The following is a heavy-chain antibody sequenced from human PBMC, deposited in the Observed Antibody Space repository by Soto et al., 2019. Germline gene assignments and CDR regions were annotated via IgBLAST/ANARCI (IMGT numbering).Heavy chain of an antibody. CDR3: AKADSSSGSSPSVY. V-gene: IGHV3-30-3*01. D-gene: IGHD3-22*01. Sequence: GGSLRLSCAASGFTFSSYAMHWVRQAPGKGLEWVAVISYDGSNKYYADSVKGRFTISRDNSKNTLYLQMNSLRAEDTAVYYCAKADSSSGSSPSVYWGQGTLVTVSS. CDR1: GFTFSSYA. J-gene: IGHJ4*02. CDR2: ISYDGSNK.